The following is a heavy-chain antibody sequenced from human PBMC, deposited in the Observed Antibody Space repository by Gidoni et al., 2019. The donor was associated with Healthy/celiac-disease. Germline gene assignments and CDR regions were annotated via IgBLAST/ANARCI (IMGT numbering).Heavy chain of an antibody. J-gene: IGHJ4*02. CDR1: GYTFTGYY. V-gene: IGHV1-2*02. Sequence: QVHLVQSGAEVKKPGASVKVSCKASGYTFTGYYMHCVRQAPGQGLEWMGWINPNSGGTNYAQKFQGRVTMTRDTSISTAYMELSRLRSDDTAVYYCARSYQLLYQSGLGTDYWGQGTLVTVSS. CDR3: ARSYQLLYQSGLGTDY. CDR2: INPNSGGT. D-gene: IGHD2-2*02.